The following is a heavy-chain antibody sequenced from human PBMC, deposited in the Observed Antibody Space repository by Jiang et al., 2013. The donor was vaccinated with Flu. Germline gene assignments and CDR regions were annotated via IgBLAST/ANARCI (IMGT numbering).Heavy chain of an antibody. CDR2: IDWDDDK. J-gene: IGHJ6*02. V-gene: IGHV2-70*11. D-gene: IGHD5-18*01. Sequence: KPTQTLTLTCALSGFSLNNSGMCVSWIRQPPGKALEWLARIDWDDDKYYSTSLKTRLTISKDTSKNQVVLTMTNMDPVDTATYYCARIQLDTAMVIPYYGMDVWGQGTTVTVSS. CDR3: ARIQLDTAMVIPYYGMDV. CDR1: GFSLNNSGMC.